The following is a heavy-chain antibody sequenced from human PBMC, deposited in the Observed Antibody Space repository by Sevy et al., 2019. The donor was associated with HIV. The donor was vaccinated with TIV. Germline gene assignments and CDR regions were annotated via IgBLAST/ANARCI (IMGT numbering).Heavy chain of an antibody. CDR2: ISYDGSNK. CDR3: ATPHSGSYSGNFDY. CDR1: GFTFSSYG. J-gene: IGHJ4*02. D-gene: IGHD1-26*01. Sequence: GGSLRLSCAASGFTFSSYGMHWVRQAPGKGLEWVAVISYDGSNKYYADSVKGRFTISRDNSKNTLYLQMNSLRAEDTAVYYCATPHSGSYSGNFDYWGQGTLVTVSS. V-gene: IGHV3-30*03.